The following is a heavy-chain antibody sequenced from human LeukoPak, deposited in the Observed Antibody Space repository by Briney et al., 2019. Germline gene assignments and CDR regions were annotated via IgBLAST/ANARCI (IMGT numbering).Heavy chain of an antibody. Sequence: SQTLSLTCTVSGGSISSGDYYWSWIRQSQGKGLEWIGYIHHSGSTFYNPSLKSRVIISVDTSKNQFSLKLNSVTAADTAVYYCARGELFYDYWGQGTLVTVSS. CDR2: IHHSGST. V-gene: IGHV4-30-4*01. CDR3: ARGELFYDY. D-gene: IGHD1-26*01. J-gene: IGHJ4*02. CDR1: GGSISSGDYY.